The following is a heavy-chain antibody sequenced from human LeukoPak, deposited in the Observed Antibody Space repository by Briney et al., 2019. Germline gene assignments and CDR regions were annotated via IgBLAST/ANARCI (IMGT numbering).Heavy chain of an antibody. Sequence: GGSLRLSCAASGFTFNNYAISWVRQAPGKGLEWVSGISGSGDSTYYADSMKGRVTVSRDNSKNTLYLQMNSLRAEDTAVYYCAKTTTGPNYYLDYWGQGTLVTVSS. D-gene: IGHD1-1*01. J-gene: IGHJ4*02. V-gene: IGHV3-23*01. CDR1: GFTFNNYA. CDR2: ISGSGDST. CDR3: AKTTTGPNYYLDY.